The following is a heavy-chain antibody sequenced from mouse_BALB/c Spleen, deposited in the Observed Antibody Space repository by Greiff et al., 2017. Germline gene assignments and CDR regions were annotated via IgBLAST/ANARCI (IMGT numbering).Heavy chain of an antibody. J-gene: IGHJ3*01. V-gene: IGHV1-87*01. CDR1: GYTFTSYW. CDR3: ARESTTDWFAY. D-gene: IGHD1-1*01. CDR2: IYPGDGDT. Sequence: QVQLQQSGAELARPGASVKLSCKASGYTFTSYWMQWVKQRPGQGLEWIGAIYPGDGDTRYTQKFKGKATLTADKFSSTAYMQLSSLASEDSAVYYCARESTTDWFAYWGQGTLVTVSA.